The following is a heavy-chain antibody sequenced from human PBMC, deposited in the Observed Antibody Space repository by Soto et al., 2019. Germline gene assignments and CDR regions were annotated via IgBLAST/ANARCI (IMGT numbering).Heavy chain of an antibody. D-gene: IGHD4-17*01. CDR3: ARVVDYGDYVDAFDI. Sequence: GGSLRLSCAASGFTFSSYSMNWVRQAPGKGLEWVSSISSSSSYIYYADSVKGRFTISRDNAKNSLYLQMNSLRAEDTAVYYCARVVDYGDYVDAFDIWGQGTMVTVSS. CDR2: ISSSSSYI. J-gene: IGHJ3*02. CDR1: GFTFSSYS. V-gene: IGHV3-21*01.